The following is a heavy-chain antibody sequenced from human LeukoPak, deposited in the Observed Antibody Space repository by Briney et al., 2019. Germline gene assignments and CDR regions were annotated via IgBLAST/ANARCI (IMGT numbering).Heavy chain of an antibody. D-gene: IGHD4-17*01. CDR2: IYYSGST. J-gene: IGHJ4*02. V-gene: IGHV4-59*01. Sequence: SETLSPTCTVSGGSISSYYWSWIRQPPGKGLEWIGYIYYSGSTNYNPSLKSRVTISVDTSKNQFSLKLSSVTAADTAVYYCAREESYGVRAGWGQGTLVTVSS. CDR3: AREESYGVRAG. CDR1: GGSISSYY.